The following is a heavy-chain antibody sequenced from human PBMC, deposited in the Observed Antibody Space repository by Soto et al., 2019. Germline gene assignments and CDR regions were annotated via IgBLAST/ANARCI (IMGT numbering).Heavy chain of an antibody. V-gene: IGHV4-31*03. CDR1: GGSISSGGYY. CDR2: IYYSGST. D-gene: IGHD3-9*01. CDR3: ARVPKFDWLPYYFDY. J-gene: IGHJ4*02. Sequence: TLCLTCTVSGGSISSGGYYWSWIRQHPGKGLEWIGYIYYSGSTYYNPSLKSRVTISVDTSKNQFSLKLSSVTAADTAVYYCARVPKFDWLPYYFDYWGQGTLVTVSS.